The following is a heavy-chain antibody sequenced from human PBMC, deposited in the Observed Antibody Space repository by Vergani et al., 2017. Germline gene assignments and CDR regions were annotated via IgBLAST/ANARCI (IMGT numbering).Heavy chain of an antibody. CDR3: AKDGRENSDYGYFDY. J-gene: IGHJ4*02. CDR2: IGYDGRIK. D-gene: IGHD4-17*01. Sequence: QVKLEESGGGVVQPGRSLRLSCAASGFSFGNYAMHWVRQAPGKGLEWVAFIGYDGRIKYNVDSVKGRFTISRDTSKKTLSLQMRSLRADDTAVYYCAKDGRENSDYGYFDYWGQGTLVTVSS. V-gene: IGHV3-30*04. CDR1: GFSFGNYA.